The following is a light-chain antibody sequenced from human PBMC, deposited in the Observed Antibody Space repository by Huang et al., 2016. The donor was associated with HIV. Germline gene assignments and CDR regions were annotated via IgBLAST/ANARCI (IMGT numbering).Light chain of an antibody. CDR2: ATS. J-gene: IGKJ3*01. V-gene: IGKV1-39*01. CDR1: QSITTY. Sequence: DIHMTQSPSSLPASVGDRVTIPCRTSQSITTYLNWYQQKPGKAPALLIYATSSLHSGVPSRCSGSGSGTHFTLTITNLRPEDFATYYCQQTHNTPWTFGPGTRVEIK. CDR3: QQTHNTPWT.